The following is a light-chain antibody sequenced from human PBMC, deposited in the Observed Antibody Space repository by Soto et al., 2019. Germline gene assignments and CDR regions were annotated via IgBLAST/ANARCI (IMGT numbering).Light chain of an antibody. Sequence: DIQMTQSPSTLSASVGYRFTITCRASQSISSWLAWYQQKPGKAPKLLIYDASSLESGVPSRFSGSGSGTEFTLTISSLQPDDFATYYCQHYKSFPWTFGQGTTVDIK. CDR3: QHYKSFPWT. CDR1: QSISSW. CDR2: DAS. J-gene: IGKJ1*01. V-gene: IGKV1-5*01.